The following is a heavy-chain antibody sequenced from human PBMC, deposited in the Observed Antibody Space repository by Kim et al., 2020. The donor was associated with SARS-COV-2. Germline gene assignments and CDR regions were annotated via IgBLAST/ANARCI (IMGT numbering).Heavy chain of an antibody. CDR1: GFTFSSYG. CDR2: ISYDGSNK. CDR3: AKDWGYY. Sequence: GGSLRLSCAASGFTFSSYGMHWVRQAPGKGLEWVAVISYDGSNKYYADSVKGRFTISRDNSKNTLYLQMNSLRAEDTAVYYCAKDWGYYWGQGTLVTVS. D-gene: IGHD3-16*01. J-gene: IGHJ4*02. V-gene: IGHV3-30*18.